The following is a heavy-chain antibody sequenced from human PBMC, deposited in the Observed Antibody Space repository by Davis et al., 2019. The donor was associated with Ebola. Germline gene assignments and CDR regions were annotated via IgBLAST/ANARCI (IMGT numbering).Heavy chain of an antibody. CDR1: NGSISSHY. J-gene: IGHJ4*02. CDR2: IYHSGST. Sequence: PSETLSLTCTVSNGSISSHYWSWIRQPPGKGLEWIGYIYHSGSTHYNPSFKSRVTISVDTSKKEFSLKLSSVTAADTAVYYCARGVLGGDDYWGQGTLVTVSS. D-gene: IGHD3-16*01. V-gene: IGHV4-59*11. CDR3: ARGVLGGDDY.